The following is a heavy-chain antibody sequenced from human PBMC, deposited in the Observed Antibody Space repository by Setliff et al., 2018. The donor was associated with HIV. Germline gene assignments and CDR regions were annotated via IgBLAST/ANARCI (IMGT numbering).Heavy chain of an antibody. V-gene: IGHV3-48*01. Sequence: VRQAPGKGLEWVSYISSSSSTIYYADSVKGRFTISRDNAKNSLYLQMNSLRAEDTAVYYCAKDLREYYDSSAYRGFDWFDSWG. CDR3: AKDLREYYDSSAYRGFDWFDS. D-gene: IGHD3-22*01. CDR2: ISSSSSTI. J-gene: IGHJ5*01.